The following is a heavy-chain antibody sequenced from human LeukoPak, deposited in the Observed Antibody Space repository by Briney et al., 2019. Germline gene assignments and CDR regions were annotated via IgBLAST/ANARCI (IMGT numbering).Heavy chain of an antibody. CDR2: IYPGDSDT. J-gene: IGHJ4*02. CDR3: ARRGGDVGSFFDY. CDR1: GYSFISHW. D-gene: IGHD3-10*01. Sequence: GESLKISCKGSGYSFISHWIGWVRQVPGKGLEWMGIIYPGDSDTRYSPAFEGQVTMSVDKSISTAYLQWSSLKASDTAIYYCARRGGDVGSFFDYWGQGTLVTVSS. V-gene: IGHV5-51*01.